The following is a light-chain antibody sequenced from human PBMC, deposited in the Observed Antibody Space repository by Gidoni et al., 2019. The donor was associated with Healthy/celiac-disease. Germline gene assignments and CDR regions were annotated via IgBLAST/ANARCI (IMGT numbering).Light chain of an antibody. CDR1: TDISNY. J-gene: IGKJ1*01. Sequence: DIEMTHSPSSLSASVGDRVTITCPASTDISNYLNWYQQKPGKAPKLLIYDASNLETGVPSRFSGSGSGTDFTFTISSLQPEDIATYYCQQYDSLPWTFGQGTKVEIK. CDR3: QQYDSLPWT. CDR2: DAS. V-gene: IGKV1-33*01.